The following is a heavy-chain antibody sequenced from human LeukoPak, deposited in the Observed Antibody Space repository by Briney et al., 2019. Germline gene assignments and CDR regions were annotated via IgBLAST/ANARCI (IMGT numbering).Heavy chain of an antibody. V-gene: IGHV3-23*01. CDR3: ARGDSGSYYFDY. CDR1: GFTFSTYA. J-gene: IGHJ4*02. Sequence: PGGSLRLSCAASGFTFSTYAMSWVRQAPGKGLEWVSDIGSSGASKYYADSVKGRFTISRDNAKNSLYLQMNSLRAEDTAVYYCARGDSGSYYFDYWGQGTLVTVSS. D-gene: IGHD1-26*01. CDR2: IGSSGASK.